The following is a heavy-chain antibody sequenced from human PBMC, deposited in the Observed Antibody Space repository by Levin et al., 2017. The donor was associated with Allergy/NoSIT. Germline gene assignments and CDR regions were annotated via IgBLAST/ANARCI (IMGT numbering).Heavy chain of an antibody. J-gene: IGHJ4*02. CDR1: GFSISTTGVG. CDR3: AHRPAGYASGWSAAHFDH. Sequence: KRSGPTLVKPTQTLTLTCSLSGFSISTTGVGVGWIRQPPGKALEWLAVIYWDDDKRFSPSLSNRVSIIKDTSKNQVVLVMTNMDPVDTATYYCAHRPAGYASGWSAAHFDHWGQGVLVTVSS. V-gene: IGHV2-5*02. CDR2: IYWDDDK. D-gene: IGHD6-19*01.